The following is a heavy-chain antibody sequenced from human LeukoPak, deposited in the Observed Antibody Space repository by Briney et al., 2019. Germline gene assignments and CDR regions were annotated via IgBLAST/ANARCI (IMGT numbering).Heavy chain of an antibody. V-gene: IGHV3-23*01. Sequence: PGGSLRLSCAASGFTFSSYAMSRVRQAPGKGLEWVSAISGSGGSTYYADSVKGRFTISRDNSKNTLYLQMNSLRAEDTAVYYCAKVDTMFYYFDYWGHGTLVTVSS. CDR1: GFTFSSYA. CDR2: ISGSGGST. D-gene: IGHD3-10*02. CDR3: AKVDTMFYYFDY. J-gene: IGHJ4*01.